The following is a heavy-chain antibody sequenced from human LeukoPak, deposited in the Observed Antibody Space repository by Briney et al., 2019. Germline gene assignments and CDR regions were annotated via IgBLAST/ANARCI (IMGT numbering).Heavy chain of an antibody. V-gene: IGHV1-2*06. CDR1: GYTFTGYY. CDR2: INPNSGGT. Sequence: ASVKISRKASGYTFTGYYMHWVRQAPGQGLEWMGRINPNSGGTNYAQKFQGRVTMTRDTSISTAYMELSRLRSDDTAVYYCARDDYYDSSGYYRVSSFDYWGQGTLVTVSS. J-gene: IGHJ4*02. CDR3: ARDDYYDSSGYYRVSSFDY. D-gene: IGHD3-22*01.